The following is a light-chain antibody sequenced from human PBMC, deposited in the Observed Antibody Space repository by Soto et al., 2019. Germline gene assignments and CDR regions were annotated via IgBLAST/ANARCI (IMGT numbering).Light chain of an antibody. J-gene: IGLJ2*01. CDR1: SSNIGESF. CDR2: DSN. CDR3: GTWDSGLNSGI. V-gene: IGLV1-51*01. Sequence: QSVLMQPPSVSAAPGQKVTISCSGSSSNIGESFVSWYQQLPGTAPKLLIYDSNKRPSGIPDRFSGSQSGTSATLAITGLQTGDEADYYCGTWDSGLNSGIFGGGTKLTVL.